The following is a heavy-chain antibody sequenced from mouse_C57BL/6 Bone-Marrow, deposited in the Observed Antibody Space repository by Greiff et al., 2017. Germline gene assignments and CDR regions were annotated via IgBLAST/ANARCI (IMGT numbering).Heavy chain of an antibody. V-gene: IGHV1-55*01. CDR3: ARSYYGSSLWYFDV. CDR2: IYPGSGST. Sequence: QVQLKQPGAELVKPGASVKMSCKASGYTFTSYWITWVKQRPGQGLEWIGDIYPGSGSTNYNEKFKSKATLTVDTSSSTAYMQLSSLTSEDSAVYYCARSYYGSSLWYFDVWGTGTTVTVSS. CDR1: GYTFTSYW. J-gene: IGHJ1*03. D-gene: IGHD1-1*01.